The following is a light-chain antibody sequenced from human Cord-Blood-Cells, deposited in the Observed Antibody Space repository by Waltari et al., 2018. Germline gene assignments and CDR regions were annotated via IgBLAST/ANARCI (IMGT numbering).Light chain of an antibody. Sequence: EIVLTQSPATLSLSPGGRATLSCRASQSVSSYLAWSQQKPGQAPRLLIYDASNRATGIPARFSGSGSGTDFTLTISSLEPEDFAVYYCQQRSNWPPMYTFGQGTKLEIK. V-gene: IGKV3-11*01. J-gene: IGKJ2*01. CDR1: QSVSSY. CDR2: DAS. CDR3: QQRSNWPPMYT.